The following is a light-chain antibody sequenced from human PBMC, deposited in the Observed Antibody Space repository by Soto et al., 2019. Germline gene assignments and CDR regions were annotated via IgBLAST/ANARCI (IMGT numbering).Light chain of an antibody. CDR2: KAS. J-gene: IGKJ2*01. CDR3: QQYNSYPRT. V-gene: IGKV1-5*03. CDR1: QNIDNC. Sequence: DIQMTQSPSTLSASVGDRVTITCRASQNIDNCLAWYQHKPGKAPKVLIYKASTLESGVPSRFSGSESGTEFTLTISSLQPDDFATYYCQQYNSYPRTFGQGTTVEIE.